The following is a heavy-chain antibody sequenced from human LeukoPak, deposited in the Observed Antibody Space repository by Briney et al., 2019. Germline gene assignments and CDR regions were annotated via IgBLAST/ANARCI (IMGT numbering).Heavy chain of an antibody. J-gene: IGHJ5*02. CDR2: IIPIFGTA. CDR3: ARDIGSSYNWFDP. Sequence: GSSVKVSCKASGGTFSSYAISWVRQAPGQGLEWMGRIIPIFGTANYAQKFQGRVTITTDESTSTAYMELGSLRSEDTAVYYCARDIGSSYNWFDPWGQGTLVTVSS. V-gene: IGHV1-69*05. CDR1: GGTFSSYA. D-gene: IGHD1-26*01.